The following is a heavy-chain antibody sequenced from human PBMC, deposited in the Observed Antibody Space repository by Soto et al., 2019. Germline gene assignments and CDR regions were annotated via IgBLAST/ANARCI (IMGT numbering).Heavy chain of an antibody. V-gene: IGHV4-30-4*01. Sequence: PSETLSLTCTVSGGSISSGDYYWIWIRHPPGKGLEWIGYIYYSGSTYYNPSLKSRVTISVDTSKNQFSLKLSSVTAADTAVYYCARDNIDNYYGSGPYYYYYGMDAWGQGTTVTVSS. CDR2: IYYSGST. J-gene: IGHJ6*02. D-gene: IGHD3-10*01. CDR3: ARDNIDNYYGSGPYYYYYGMDA. CDR1: GGSISSGDYY.